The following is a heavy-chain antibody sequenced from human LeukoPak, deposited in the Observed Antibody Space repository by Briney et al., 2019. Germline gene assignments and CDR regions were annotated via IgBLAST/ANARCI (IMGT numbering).Heavy chain of an antibody. Sequence: ASVKVSCKASGYTFTGYYMHWVRQAPGQGLEWMGWINPNSGGTNYAQKFQGRVTMTRDTSISTAYMELSRQRSDDTAVYYCARVPYCSGGSCYYYYYYGMDVWGQGTTVTVSS. D-gene: IGHD2-15*01. J-gene: IGHJ6*02. CDR2: INPNSGGT. V-gene: IGHV1-2*02. CDR1: GYTFTGYY. CDR3: ARVPYCSGGSCYYYYYYGMDV.